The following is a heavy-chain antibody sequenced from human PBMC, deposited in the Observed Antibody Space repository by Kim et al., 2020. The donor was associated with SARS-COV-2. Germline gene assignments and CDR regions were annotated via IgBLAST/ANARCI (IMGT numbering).Heavy chain of an antibody. Sequence: SETLSLTCTASGGSISSGGYYWSWIRQHPGKGLEWIGYIYYSGSTYYNPSLKSRVTISVDTSKNQFSLKLSSVTAADTAVYYCARDQGHILTGILGAFDIWGQGTMVTVSS. CDR3: ARDQGHILTGILGAFDI. CDR1: GGSISSGGYY. V-gene: IGHV4-31*03. CDR2: IYYSGST. J-gene: IGHJ3*02. D-gene: IGHD3-9*01.